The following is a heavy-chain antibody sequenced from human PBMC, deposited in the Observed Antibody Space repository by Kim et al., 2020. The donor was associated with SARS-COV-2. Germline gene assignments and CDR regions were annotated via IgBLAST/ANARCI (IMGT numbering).Heavy chain of an antibody. CDR2: LYYSGST. V-gene: IGHV4-61*08. Sequence: SETLSLTCTVSGGSVSSDDYYWSWIRRPPGKGLEWIGCLYYSGSTNYNPSLKSRVTISVDTSKNEFSLKLNSVTAADTAVYYCAKGRSLSSSDYWGQGT. D-gene: IGHD6-6*01. CDR1: GGSVSSDDYY. J-gene: IGHJ4*02. CDR3: AKGRSLSSSDY.